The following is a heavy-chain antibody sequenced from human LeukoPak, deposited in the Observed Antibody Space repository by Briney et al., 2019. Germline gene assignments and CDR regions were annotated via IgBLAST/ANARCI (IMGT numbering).Heavy chain of an antibody. CDR2: ISCDGSNK. V-gene: IGHV3-30-3*01. J-gene: IGHJ5*02. CDR1: GFTFSSYA. D-gene: IGHD2-2*01. Sequence: PGGSLRLSCAASGFTFSSYAMHWLRQAPGKGLEWVGVISCDGSNKYYADCVKGRFTISRDISKNTLYLQMNSLRAEDTAVYYCARERRWDCSSTSCPFDPWGQGTLVTVSS. CDR3: ARERRWDCSSTSCPFDP.